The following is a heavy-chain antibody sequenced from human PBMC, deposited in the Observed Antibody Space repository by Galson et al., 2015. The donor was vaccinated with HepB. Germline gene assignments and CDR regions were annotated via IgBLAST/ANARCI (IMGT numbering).Heavy chain of an antibody. CDR3: ASVEGGDFVK. D-gene: IGHD2/OR15-2a*01. CDR2: TYYRSKWQN. V-gene: IGHV6-1*01. J-gene: IGHJ3*01. CDR1: GDSASSNFVT. Sequence: CAISGDSASSNFVTWNWIRQSPSRGLEWLGRTYYRSKWQNDYAVSVQSRITINPDTSKNQFTLQLQSVPPEDTAVYYCASVEGGDFVKWGQGTMVTVSS.